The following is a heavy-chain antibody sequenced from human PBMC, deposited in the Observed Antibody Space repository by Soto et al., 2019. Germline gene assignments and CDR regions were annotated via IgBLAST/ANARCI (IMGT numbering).Heavy chain of an antibody. J-gene: IGHJ6*02. D-gene: IGHD3-3*01. CDR2: ISAYNGNT. Sequence: GASVKVSCKASGYTFTSYGISWVRQAPGQGLEWMGWISAYNGNTNYAQKLQGRVTMTTDTSTSTAYMELRSLRSDDTAVYYCASKAEGYYDFWGGYYTSDYYYGMDVWGQGTTVTV. V-gene: IGHV1-18*04. CDR3: ASKAEGYYDFWGGYYTSDYYYGMDV. CDR1: GYTFTSYG.